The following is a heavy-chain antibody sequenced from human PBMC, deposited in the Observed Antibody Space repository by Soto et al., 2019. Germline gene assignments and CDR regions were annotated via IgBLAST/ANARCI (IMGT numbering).Heavy chain of an antibody. CDR2: IYYSDNT. J-gene: IGHJ4*02. D-gene: IGHD2-2*03. Sequence: PSETLSLTCTVSGGSISTYYWSWIRQPPGQGLEWIGYIYYSDNTNYNPSLNSRVTISVDTSKNQFSLKLSSVTAADTAVYYCAREGNLGRWIQPLDSWGQGTLVTVSS. CDR3: AREGNLGRWIQPLDS. CDR1: GGSISTYY. V-gene: IGHV4-59*12.